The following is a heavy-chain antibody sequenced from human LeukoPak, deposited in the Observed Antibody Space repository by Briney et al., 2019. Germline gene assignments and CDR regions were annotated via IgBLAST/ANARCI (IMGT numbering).Heavy chain of an antibody. CDR1: GGSIFSSNSY. CDR3: ARRQGTTVTKRNRYYFDY. D-gene: IGHD4-17*01. V-gene: IGHV4-39*07. J-gene: IGHJ4*02. Sequence: PSETLSLTCTVSGGSIFSSNSYWGWIRQPPGKGLEWIGSIYYSGSTYYNPSLKSRVTISVDTSKSQFSLKLSSVTAADTAVYYCARRQGTTVTKRNRYYFDYWGQGTLVTVSS. CDR2: IYYSGST.